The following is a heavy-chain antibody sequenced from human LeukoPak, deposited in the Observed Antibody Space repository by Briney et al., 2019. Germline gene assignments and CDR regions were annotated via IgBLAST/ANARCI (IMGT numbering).Heavy chain of an antibody. CDR1: GFTFSSYG. J-gene: IGHJ4*02. D-gene: IGHD3-22*01. CDR2: IWYDGSNK. V-gene: IGHV3-33*01. Sequence: GRSLRLSCAASGFTFSSYGMHWVRQAPGKGLEWVAVIWYDGSNKYYADSVKCRFTISRDNSKNTLYLQMNSLRAEDTAVYYCARVNYYYDSSGFDYWGQGTLVTVSS. CDR3: ARVNYYYDSSGFDY.